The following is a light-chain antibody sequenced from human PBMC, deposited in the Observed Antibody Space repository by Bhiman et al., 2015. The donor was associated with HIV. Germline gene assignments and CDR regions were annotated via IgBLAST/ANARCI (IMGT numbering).Light chain of an antibody. CDR2: EDN. Sequence: NFMLTQPQSVVESPGKTTTISCTRSSGSIVANSVQWYQQRPGSSPTTVIYEDNQRPSGVPDRFSGSIDSSSNSASLTISGLKTEDEADYYCQSYDSSNPWVFGGGTKLTVL. V-gene: IGLV6-57*01. CDR3: QSYDSSNPWV. CDR1: SGSIVANS. J-gene: IGLJ3*02.